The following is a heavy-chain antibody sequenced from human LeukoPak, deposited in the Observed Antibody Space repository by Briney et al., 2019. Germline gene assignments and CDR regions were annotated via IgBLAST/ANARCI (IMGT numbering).Heavy chain of an antibody. CDR3: ARQVKPGIAAAGNTY. Sequence: KASETLSLTCTVSGGSISSSSYYWGWIRQPPGKGLGGIGSIYYSGSTYYNPSLKSRVTISVDTSKNQFSLKLSSVTAADTAVYYCARQVKPGIAAAGNTYWGQGTLVTVSS. CDR1: GGSISSSSYY. D-gene: IGHD6-13*01. CDR2: IYYSGST. V-gene: IGHV4-39*01. J-gene: IGHJ4*02.